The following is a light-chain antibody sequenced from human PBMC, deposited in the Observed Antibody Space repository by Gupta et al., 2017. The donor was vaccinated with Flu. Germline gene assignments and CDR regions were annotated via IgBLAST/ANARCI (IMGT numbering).Light chain of an antibody. V-gene: IGLV4-69*01. CDR1: SRNSVCG. CDR3: QTWGSGFVV. J-gene: IGLJ2*01. CDR2: LYSDGSH. Sequence: VKITCTLSSRNSVCGNALHQQQPDTGPRHLMRLYSDGSHNKGAAIPACFSSSGSAAALTLTMSGVQSEAEDYYYCQTWGSGFVVFGGGTKLTVL.